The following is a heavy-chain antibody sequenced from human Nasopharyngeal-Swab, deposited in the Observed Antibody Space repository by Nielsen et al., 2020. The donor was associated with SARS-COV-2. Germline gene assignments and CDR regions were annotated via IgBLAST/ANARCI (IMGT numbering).Heavy chain of an antibody. CDR2: IRSKTYGGAP. J-gene: IGHJ3*02. D-gene: IGHD1-26*01. CDR3: ARSVGSFYGQGAFDI. V-gene: IGHV3-49*01. Sequence: GGSLRLSCTTSGFTFGDYAMSWFRQAPGKGPEWVAFIRSKTYGGAPEYAASVKGRFTISRDGAERIAYLQMNSLETEDTGVYYCARSVGSFYGQGAFDIWGQGTMVTVSS. CDR1: GFTFGDYA.